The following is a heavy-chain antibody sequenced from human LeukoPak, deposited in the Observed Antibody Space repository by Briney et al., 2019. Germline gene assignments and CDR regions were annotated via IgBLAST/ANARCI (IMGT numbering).Heavy chain of an antibody. D-gene: IGHD5-18*01. J-gene: IGHJ4*02. CDR2: IYYSGST. Sequence: SETLSLTCTVSGGSISSYYWSWIRQPPGKGLEWIGYIYYSGSTNYNSSLKSRVTISVDTSKNQFSLKLSSVTAADTAVYYCAGGGYSYNFDYWGQGTLVTVSS. V-gene: IGHV4-59*01. CDR1: GGSISSYY. CDR3: AGGGYSYNFDY.